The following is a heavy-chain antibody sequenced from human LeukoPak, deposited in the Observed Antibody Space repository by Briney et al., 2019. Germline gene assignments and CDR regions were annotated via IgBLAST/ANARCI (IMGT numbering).Heavy chain of an antibody. J-gene: IGHJ6*03. CDR2: IIPIFGTA. CDR3: ARDKRVVPAAIGKNYYYYMDV. CDR1: GGTFSSYA. Sequence: SVKVSCKASGGTFSSYAISWVRQAPGQGLEWMGGIIPIFGTANYAQKFQGRVTITADESTSTAYMELSSLRSEDTAVYYCARDKRVVPAAIGKNYYYYMDVWGKGTTVTVSS. V-gene: IGHV1-69*13. D-gene: IGHD2-2*02.